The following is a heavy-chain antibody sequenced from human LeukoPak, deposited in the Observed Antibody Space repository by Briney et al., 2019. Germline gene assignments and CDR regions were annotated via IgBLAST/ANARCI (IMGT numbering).Heavy chain of an antibody. Sequence: SQTLSLTCAVSGVSISSGGYSWSWLRQPPGKGLEWIGYIYHSGSTYYNPSLKSRVTISVDRSKNQFSLKLSSVTAADTAVYYCARVVGSGWFFWFDPWGQGTLVTASS. CDR2: IYHSGST. CDR1: GVSISSGGYS. D-gene: IGHD6-19*01. V-gene: IGHV4-30-2*01. CDR3: ARVVGSGWFFWFDP. J-gene: IGHJ5*02.